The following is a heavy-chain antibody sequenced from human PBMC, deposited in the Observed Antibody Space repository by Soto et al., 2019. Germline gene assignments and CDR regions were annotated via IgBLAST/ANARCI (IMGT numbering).Heavy chain of an antibody. D-gene: IGHD6-19*01. V-gene: IGHV1-18*01. J-gene: IGHJ4*02. Sequence: ASVKVACKASGYTFTSYGSSWVRQAPGQGLEWMGWISAYNGNTNYAQKLQGRVTMTTDTSTSTAYMELRSLRAEDTAVYYCARSDSSGWYLLSVGYWGQGTLVTVSS. CDR3: ARSDSSGWYLLSVGY. CDR1: GYTFTSYG. CDR2: ISAYNGNT.